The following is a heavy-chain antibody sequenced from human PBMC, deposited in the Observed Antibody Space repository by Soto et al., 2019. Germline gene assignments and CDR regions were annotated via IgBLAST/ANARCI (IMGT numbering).Heavy chain of an antibody. CDR1: GYRFSSSW. V-gene: IGHV5-51*01. CDR3: TEGATSAFDS. Sequence: GESLKISYHGTGYRFSSSWIGGLRPQRGKGLELVGNVYPSNSDGRYSPAFDGQVTISAVNSINTAYLQLLNLKAADTAIYYCTEGATSAFDSWGQGTRVTVSS. J-gene: IGHJ4*02. D-gene: IGHD3-16*01. CDR2: VYPSNSDG.